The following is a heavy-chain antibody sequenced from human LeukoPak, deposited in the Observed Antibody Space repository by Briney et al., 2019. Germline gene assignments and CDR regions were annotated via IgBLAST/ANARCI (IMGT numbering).Heavy chain of an antibody. Sequence: GGSLRLSCAASGFIFSHYWMSWVRQSPGKGLEWVATINNDGGDTLYADSVKGRLTISRDDAKNSLFLQFHSLRVDDTAVYYCTRLAPGSSRDYWGQGTLVTVSS. J-gene: IGHJ4*02. V-gene: IGHV3-7*01. D-gene: IGHD2-15*01. CDR3: TRLAPGSSRDY. CDR2: INNDGGDT. CDR1: GFIFSHYW.